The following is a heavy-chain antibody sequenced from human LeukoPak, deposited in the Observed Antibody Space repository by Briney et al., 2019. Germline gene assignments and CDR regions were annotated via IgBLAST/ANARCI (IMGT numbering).Heavy chain of an antibody. V-gene: IGHV3-30*03. D-gene: IGHD3-3*01. Sequence: GGSLRLSCAASGFTFSSYGMHWVRQAPGKGLEWVAVISYDGSNIYYADSVKGRFTISRDNSKNTLYLQMNSLRAEDTAVYYCASRGFYYDFWSAADYWGQGTLVTVPS. CDR3: ASRGFYYDFWSAADY. CDR1: GFTFSSYG. CDR2: ISYDGSNI. J-gene: IGHJ4*02.